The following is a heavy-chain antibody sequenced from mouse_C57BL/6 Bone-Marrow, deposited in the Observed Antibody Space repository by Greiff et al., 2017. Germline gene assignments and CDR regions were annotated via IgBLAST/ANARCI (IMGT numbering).Heavy chain of an antibody. V-gene: IGHV1-81*01. CDR2: IYPRSGNT. CDR1: GYTFTSYG. CDR3: ARRKVMVPSFDY. D-gene: IGHD2-2*01. Sequence: QVQLKESGAELARPGASVKLSCKASGYTFTSYGISWVKQRTGQGLEWIGEIYPRSGNTYYNEKFKGKATLTADKSSSTAYMELRSLTSEDSAVYCCARRKVMVPSFDYWGQGTTLTVSS. J-gene: IGHJ2*01.